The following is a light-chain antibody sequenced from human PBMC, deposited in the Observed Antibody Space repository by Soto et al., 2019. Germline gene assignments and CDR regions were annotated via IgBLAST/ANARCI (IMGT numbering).Light chain of an antibody. Sequence: QSVLTQTASVSGSPGQSITISCTGTSSDVGGYRYVSWYQQHPGKVPKLIIYDVSNRPSGISDRFSGSKPANTASLTISGLQAEDEADYYCSSYTSTSAYVVFGGGTKVTVL. CDR2: DVS. J-gene: IGLJ2*01. CDR3: SSYTSTSAYVV. CDR1: SSDVGGYRY. V-gene: IGLV2-14*01.